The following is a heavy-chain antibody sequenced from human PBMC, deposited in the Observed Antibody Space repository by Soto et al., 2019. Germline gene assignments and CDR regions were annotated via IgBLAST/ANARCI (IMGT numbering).Heavy chain of an antibody. D-gene: IGHD6-6*01. CDR1: GDSVSSNSAA. Sequence: PSQTLSLTCAISGDSVSSNSAAWNWIRQSPSRGLEWLGRTYYRSKWYNDYAVSVKSRITINPDTSKNQFSLQLNSVTPEDTAVYYCARVGRPGPLERDYYYGMDVWGQGTTVTVSS. J-gene: IGHJ6*02. CDR2: TYYRSKWYN. V-gene: IGHV6-1*01. CDR3: ARVGRPGPLERDYYYGMDV.